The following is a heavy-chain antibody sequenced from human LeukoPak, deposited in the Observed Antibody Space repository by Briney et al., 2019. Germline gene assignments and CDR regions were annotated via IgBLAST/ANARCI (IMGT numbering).Heavy chain of an antibody. CDR2: TNPNSGNT. CDR3: ARVIRHYDSSGLYYFGY. V-gene: IGHV1-8*01. Sequence: ASVKVSCKASGYTFTSYDINWVRQATGQGLEWMGWTNPNSGNTGYAQKFQGRVTMTRNISISTAYVELSSLRSEDTAVYYCARVIRHYDSSGLYYFGYWGQGTLVTVSS. D-gene: IGHD3-22*01. CDR1: GYTFTSYD. J-gene: IGHJ4*02.